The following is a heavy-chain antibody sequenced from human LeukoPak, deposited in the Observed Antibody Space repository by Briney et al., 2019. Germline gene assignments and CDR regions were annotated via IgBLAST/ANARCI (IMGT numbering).Heavy chain of an antibody. J-gene: IGHJ6*03. D-gene: IGHD1-26*01. CDR2: ISHRGTT. Sequence: NPSETLSLTCTVSGASISIISYYWGWIRQPPGEGLEWIGDISHRGTTNYNPSLKSRVTISVDTSKNQFSLRLSSVTAADTAVYYCARGSTSGRYPEVVYYYYYMDVWGKGTKVTVSS. CDR1: GASISIISYY. V-gene: IGHV4-39*07. CDR3: ARGSTSGRYPEVVYYYYYMDV.